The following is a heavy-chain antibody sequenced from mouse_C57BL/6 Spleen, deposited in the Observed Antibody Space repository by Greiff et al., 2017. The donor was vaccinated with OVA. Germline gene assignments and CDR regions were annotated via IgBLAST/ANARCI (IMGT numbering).Heavy chain of an antibody. V-gene: IGHV5-4*01. CDR2: ISDGGSYT. CDR3: ARDDGLRRGSFDY. Sequence: DVQLVESGGGLVKPGGSLKLSCAASGFTFSSYAMSWVRQTPEKRLEWVATISDGGSYTYYPDNVKGRFTISRDNAKNNLYLQMSHLKSEDTAMYYCARDDGLRRGSFDYWGQGTTLTVSS. CDR1: GFTFSSYA. J-gene: IGHJ2*01. D-gene: IGHD2-4*01.